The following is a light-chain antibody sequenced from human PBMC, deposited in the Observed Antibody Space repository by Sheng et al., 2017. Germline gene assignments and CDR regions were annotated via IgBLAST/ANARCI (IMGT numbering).Light chain of an antibody. J-gene: IGLJ1*01. CDR3: HVWDTVSDYA. V-gene: IGLV3-21*02. Sequence: SYVLTQPPSVSVAPGQTARITCGGSHIGTKFVHWYQQKPGQAPVLVVYDNSDRPSGIPERFSGSNSGNTATLTVTRVEAGDEADYYCHVWDTVSDYAFGPGTKVTVL. CDR1: HIGTKF. CDR2: DNS.